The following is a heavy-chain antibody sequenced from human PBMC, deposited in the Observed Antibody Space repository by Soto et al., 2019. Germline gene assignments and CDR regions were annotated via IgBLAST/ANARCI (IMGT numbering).Heavy chain of an antibody. CDR2: INPSGGST. D-gene: IGHD3-22*01. CDR3: ARENYYYDSSGYDLGGAFDI. J-gene: IGHJ3*02. CDR1: GYTFTSYY. Sequence: ASVKVSCKASGYTFTSYYMHWVRQAPGQGLEWMGIINPSGGSTSYAQKFQGRVTMTRDTSTSTVYMELSSLRSEDTAVYYCARENYYYDSSGYDLGGAFDIWGQGTMVTVSS. V-gene: IGHV1-46*01.